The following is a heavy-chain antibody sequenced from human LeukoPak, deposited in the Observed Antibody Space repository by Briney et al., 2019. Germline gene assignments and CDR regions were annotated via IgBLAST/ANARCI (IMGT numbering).Heavy chain of an antibody. V-gene: IGHV4-34*01. Sequence: KPSETLSLTCAVYGGSFSGYYWSWIRQPPGKGLEWIGEINHSGSTNYNPSLKSRVTISVDTSKNQFSLKLSSVTAADTAVYYCARGDYGGPNYWGQGTLVTVSS. J-gene: IGHJ4*02. D-gene: IGHD4-17*01. CDR3: ARGDYGGPNY. CDR2: INHSGST. CDR1: GGSFSGYY.